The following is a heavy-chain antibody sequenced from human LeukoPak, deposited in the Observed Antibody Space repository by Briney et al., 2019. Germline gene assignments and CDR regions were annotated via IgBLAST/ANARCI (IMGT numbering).Heavy chain of an antibody. V-gene: IGHV3-74*01. CDR3: AGWDYQHEPHFDY. D-gene: IGHD1-7*01. J-gene: IGHJ4*02. CDR1: GFTFSNYW. CDR2: IKTDGSST. Sequence: GGSRSLSCAVSGFTFSNYWMHWVRQAPGKGLVWVARIKTDGSSTSYADSVKGRFTISRDNAKNTLYLQMNSLRAEDTAVYYCAGWDYQHEPHFDYWGQGTLVTVSS.